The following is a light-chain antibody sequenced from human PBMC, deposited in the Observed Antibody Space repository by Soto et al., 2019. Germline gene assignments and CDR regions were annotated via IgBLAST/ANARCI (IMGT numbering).Light chain of an antibody. Sequence: EIVLTQSPATLSSSPGERATLSCRASQNINTYLAWYQQKPGQAPRLLIYDVSDRATGIPARFSGSGSGTAFTLTISGLEPEDFALYYCQQRYNWPLTFGGGTKVDIK. CDR1: QNINTY. CDR2: DVS. V-gene: IGKV3-11*01. J-gene: IGKJ4*01. CDR3: QQRYNWPLT.